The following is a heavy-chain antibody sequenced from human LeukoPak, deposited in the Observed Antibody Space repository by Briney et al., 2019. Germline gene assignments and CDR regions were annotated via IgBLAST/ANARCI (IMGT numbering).Heavy chain of an antibody. V-gene: IGHV1-8*01. Sequence: ASVKVSCKASGYTFTSFDIIWVRRAAGQGLEWMGWVNSNSGDTRYAQNFQGRVTMTRDTPITTAYMELSSLTSEDTAVYYCARGRNYYDGSGRGDYWGQGALVTVSS. CDR2: VNSNSGDT. D-gene: IGHD3-22*01. CDR1: GYTFTSFD. CDR3: ARGRNYYDGSGRGDY. J-gene: IGHJ4*02.